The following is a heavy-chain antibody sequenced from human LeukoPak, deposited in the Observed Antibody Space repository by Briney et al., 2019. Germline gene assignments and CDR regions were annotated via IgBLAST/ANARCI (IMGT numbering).Heavy chain of an antibody. Sequence: SQTLSLTCTVSGGSISSGSYYWSWIRQPAGKGLEWIGRIYTSGSTNYNPSLKSRVTISVDTSKNQFSLKLSSVTAADTAVYYCARDLEVDAFDIWGQGTMVTVSS. J-gene: IGHJ3*02. CDR2: IYTSGST. V-gene: IGHV4-61*02. D-gene: IGHD3-3*01. CDR3: ARDLEVDAFDI. CDR1: GGSISSGSYY.